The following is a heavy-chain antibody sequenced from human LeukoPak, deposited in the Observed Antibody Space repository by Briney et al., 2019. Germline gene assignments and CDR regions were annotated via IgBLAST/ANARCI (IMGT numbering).Heavy chain of an antibody. CDR3: AKDRAGYSSGGGFDY. CDR1: AFTFSRFG. V-gene: IGHV3-30*18. J-gene: IGHJ4*02. CDR2: ISYDGSNK. Sequence: GGSLRLSCAASAFTFSRFGMHWVGQAPGKGWEWVAVISYDGSNKYYADSVKGRFTISRDNSKNTLYLQMNSLRAEDTAVYYCAKDRAGYSSGGGFDYWGQGTLVTVSS. D-gene: IGHD6-19*01.